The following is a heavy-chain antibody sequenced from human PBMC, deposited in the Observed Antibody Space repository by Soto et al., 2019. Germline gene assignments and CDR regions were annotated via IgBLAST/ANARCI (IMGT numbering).Heavy chain of an antibody. Sequence: SLRLSCAASGFTFSSYGMHWVRQAPCKGLEWVAVIWYDGSNKYYADSVKGRFTISRDNSKNTLYLQMNSLRAEDTAVYYCARDLIDSSGYFPFDYWGQGTLVTVSS. J-gene: IGHJ4*02. D-gene: IGHD3-22*01. CDR2: IWYDGSNK. CDR3: ARDLIDSSGYFPFDY. V-gene: IGHV3-33*01. CDR1: GFTFSSYG.